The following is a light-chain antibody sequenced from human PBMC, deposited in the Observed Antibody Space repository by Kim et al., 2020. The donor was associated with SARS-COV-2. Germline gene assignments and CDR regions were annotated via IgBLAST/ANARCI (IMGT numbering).Light chain of an antibody. CDR1: EGMSANY. CDR3: QQYVSSPYT. Sequence: SAGERVTLSCRAGEGMSANYLAWYQKKSGQAPRLLIYATSTRVTGIPDRFSGSVSGTDFTLTISRLEPEDLAVYYCQQYVSSPYTFGQGTKLEI. V-gene: IGKV3-20*01. J-gene: IGKJ2*01. CDR2: ATS.